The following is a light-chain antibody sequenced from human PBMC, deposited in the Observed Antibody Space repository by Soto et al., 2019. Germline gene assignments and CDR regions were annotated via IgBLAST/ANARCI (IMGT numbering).Light chain of an antibody. J-gene: IGLJ3*02. Sequence: QSALTQPASVSGSPGQWISISCTGSSSGVGSYDRVSWYQQYPGKAPTLMIYEVNTRPSGISTRFSGSKSGNTAALTISGLKAADEAHYYCSPSFGGTTLVFGGGTKLTVL. V-gene: IGLV2-23*02. CDR1: SSGVGSYDR. CDR2: EVN. CDR3: SPSFGGTTLV.